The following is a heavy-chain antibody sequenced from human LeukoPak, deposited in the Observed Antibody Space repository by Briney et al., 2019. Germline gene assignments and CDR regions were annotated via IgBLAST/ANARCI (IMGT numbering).Heavy chain of an antibody. CDR1: GDSLSSSSYY. D-gene: IGHD6-13*01. J-gene: IGHJ5*02. Sequence: SETLSLTCTVSGDSLSSSSYYWGWIRQPPGKGLEWIGSIYYSGTTYYNPSLKSRVTISVVTSKNQFSLNLSSVTAADTDVYYCARHSSSWYHFDHWGQGTLVTVSS. V-gene: IGHV4-39*01. CDR2: IYYSGTT. CDR3: ARHSSSWYHFDH.